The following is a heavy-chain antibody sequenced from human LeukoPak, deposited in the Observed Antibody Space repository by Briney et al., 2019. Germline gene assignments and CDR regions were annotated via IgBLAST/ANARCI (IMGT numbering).Heavy chain of an antibody. V-gene: IGHV3-23*01. CDR2: ISGSGGST. Sequence: PGGSLRLSCAASGFTFSSYAMSWVRQAPGKGLEWVSAISGSGGSTYYADSVKGRFTISRDNSKNTLYLQMNSLRAEDTAVYYCARGFAPFKQVGATCYGYWGQGTLVTVSS. CDR3: ARGFAPFKQVGATCYGY. J-gene: IGHJ4*02. D-gene: IGHD1-26*01. CDR1: GFTFSSYA.